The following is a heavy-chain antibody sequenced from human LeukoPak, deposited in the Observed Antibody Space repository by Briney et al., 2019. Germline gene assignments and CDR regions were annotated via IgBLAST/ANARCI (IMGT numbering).Heavy chain of an antibody. Sequence: GASVKVSCKASGYTFTGYYMHWVRQAPGQGLEWMGRINPNSGGTNYAQKFQGRVTMTRDTSINTAYMELSRLRSDDTAVYYCARPLGVIADYYYAMDVWGQGTTVTVS. D-gene: IGHD2/OR15-2a*01. CDR3: ARPLGVIADYYYAMDV. CDR2: INPNSGGT. CDR1: GYTFTGYY. V-gene: IGHV1-2*06. J-gene: IGHJ6*02.